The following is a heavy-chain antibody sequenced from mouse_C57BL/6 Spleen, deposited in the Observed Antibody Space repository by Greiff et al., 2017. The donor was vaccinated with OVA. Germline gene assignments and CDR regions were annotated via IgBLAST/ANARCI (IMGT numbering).Heavy chain of an antibody. V-gene: IGHV5-17*01. J-gene: IGHJ2*01. D-gene: IGHD2-4*01. CDR2: ISSGSSTI. CDR3: ARMITTRGYYFDV. CDR1: GFTFSDYG. Sequence: EVMLVESGGGLVKPGGSLKLSCAASGFTFSDYGMHWVRQAPEKGLEWVAYISSGSSTIYYADTVKGRFTISRDYAKNTLLLEKTSLRSEDTAMHYCARMITTRGYYFDVWGKGTTLTVSS.